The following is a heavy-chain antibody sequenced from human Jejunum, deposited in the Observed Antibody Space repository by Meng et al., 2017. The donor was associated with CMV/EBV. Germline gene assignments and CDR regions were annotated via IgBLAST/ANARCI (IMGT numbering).Heavy chain of an antibody. Sequence: SGGSVSSGSYYWSWIRQPPGKGLEWIGYIYYSGGTNCNPSLKSRVTISIDTSKNQFSLKLSSVTAADTAVYYCARVSVGASYYFDYWGPGTLVTVSS. CDR1: GGSVSSGSYY. CDR2: IYYSGGT. J-gene: IGHJ4*02. CDR3: ARVSVGASYYFDY. V-gene: IGHV4-61*01. D-gene: IGHD1-26*01.